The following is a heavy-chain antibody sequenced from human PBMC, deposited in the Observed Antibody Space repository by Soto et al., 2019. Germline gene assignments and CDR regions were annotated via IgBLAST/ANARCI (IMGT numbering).Heavy chain of an antibody. CDR1: GGSISSYY. D-gene: IGHD6-6*01. CDR2: IYYSGST. CDR3: AKVISIAARTPFDY. V-gene: IGHV4-59*12. Sequence: SETLSLTCTVSGGSISSYYWSWIRQPPGKGLEWIGYIYYSGSTNYNPSLKSRVTISVDNSKNTLYLQMNSLRAEDTAVYYCAKVISIAARTPFDYWGQGTLVTVSS. J-gene: IGHJ4*02.